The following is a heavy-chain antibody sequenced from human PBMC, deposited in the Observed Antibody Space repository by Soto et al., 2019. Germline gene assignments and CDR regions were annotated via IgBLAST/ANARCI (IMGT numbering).Heavy chain of an antibody. CDR2: IYYSGST. CDR3: ASLWFEDEGFDY. CDR1: GGSISSGGYY. Sequence: PSETLSLTCTVSGGSISSGGYYWSWIRQHPGKGLEWIGYIYYSGSTYYNPSLKSRVTISVDTSKNQFSLKLSSVTAADTAVYYCASLWFEDEGFDYWGQGTLVTVSS. D-gene: IGHD3-10*01. V-gene: IGHV4-31*03. J-gene: IGHJ4*02.